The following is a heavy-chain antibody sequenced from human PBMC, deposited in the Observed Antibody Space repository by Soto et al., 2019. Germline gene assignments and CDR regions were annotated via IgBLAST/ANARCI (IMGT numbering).Heavy chain of an antibody. Sequence: ASVKVSCKASGYTFTSYYMHWVRQAPGQGLEWMGIINPSGGSTSYAQKFQGRVTMTRDTSTSTVYMELSSLRSEDTAVYYCARDLCGGDCYSGLDYWGQGTLVTVSS. V-gene: IGHV1-46*01. CDR3: ARDLCGGDCYSGLDY. CDR2: INPSGGST. CDR1: GYTFTSYY. J-gene: IGHJ4*02. D-gene: IGHD2-21*02.